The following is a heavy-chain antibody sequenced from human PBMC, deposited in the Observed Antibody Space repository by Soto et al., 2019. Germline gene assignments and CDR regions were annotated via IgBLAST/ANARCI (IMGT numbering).Heavy chain of an antibody. Sequence: PSETLPLTCTVSGGSIISSSYYWGWIRQPPGKGLERIGSIYYSGSTYYNPSLKSRVTISVDTSKNQFSLKLSSVTAADTAVYYCASRRITIFGATVYYYGMDVWGQGTTVTASS. D-gene: IGHD3-3*01. CDR2: IYYSGST. J-gene: IGHJ6*02. V-gene: IGHV4-39*01. CDR1: GGSIISSSYY. CDR3: ASRRITIFGATVYYYGMDV.